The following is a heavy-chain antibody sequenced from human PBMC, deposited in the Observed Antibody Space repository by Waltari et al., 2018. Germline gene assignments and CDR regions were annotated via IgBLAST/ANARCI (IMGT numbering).Heavy chain of an antibody. CDR2: ISAYKGNT. J-gene: IGHJ6*03. D-gene: IGHD3-3*01. V-gene: IGHV1-18*01. CDR3: ARDRSPYYDFWRGIIGDYYMDV. CDR1: GYTFTSYG. Sequence: QVQLVQSGAEVKKPGASVKVSCKASGYTFTSYGISWVRQAPGQGLEWMGWISAYKGNTNYAQKLQGRVTMTPDTSTSTAYRELRSLRPDDTAVYYCARDRSPYYDFWRGIIGDYYMDVWGKGTTVTISS.